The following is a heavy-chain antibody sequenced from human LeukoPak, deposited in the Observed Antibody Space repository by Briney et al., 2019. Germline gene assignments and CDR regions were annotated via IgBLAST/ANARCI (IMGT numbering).Heavy chain of an antibody. J-gene: IGHJ4*02. CDR2: ISSSSSTI. CDR1: GFAFSTYS. V-gene: IGHV3-48*01. Sequence: GGSLRLSCAASGFAFSTYSMNWVRQAPGKGLEWVSYISSSSSTIYYADSVKGRFTISRDNAKNSLYLQMNSLRAEDTAVYYCARGSTYYDSSGQVPFDYWGQGTLVTVSS. D-gene: IGHD3-22*01. CDR3: ARGSTYYDSSGQVPFDY.